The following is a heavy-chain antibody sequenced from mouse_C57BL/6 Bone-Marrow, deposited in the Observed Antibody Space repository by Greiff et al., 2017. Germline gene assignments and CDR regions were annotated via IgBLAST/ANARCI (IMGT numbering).Heavy chain of an antibody. Sequence: QVHVKQPGAELVMPGASVKLSCKASGYTFTSYWMHWVKQRPGQGLEWIGEIDPSDSYTNYNQKFKGKSTLTVDKSSSTAYMQLSSLTSEDSAFYYCARDDYTKGAMDYWGQGTSVTVSS. J-gene: IGHJ4*01. V-gene: IGHV1-69*01. CDR3: ARDDYTKGAMDY. CDR1: GYTFTSYW. D-gene: IGHD2-12*01. CDR2: IDPSDSYT.